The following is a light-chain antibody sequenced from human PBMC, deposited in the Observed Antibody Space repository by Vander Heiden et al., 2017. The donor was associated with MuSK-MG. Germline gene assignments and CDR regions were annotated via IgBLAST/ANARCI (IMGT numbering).Light chain of an antibody. Sequence: DIVVTQSPPPLPVTPGEPASICCTSSQCLLHSNRYNFLDWYLQKPGQSPQLLIYLGSNRASGVPDRFSGSGSGTDFTLKISRVEAEDVGVYYCKHYLPARNTFGQGTRVEIK. J-gene: IGKJ1*01. CDR3: KHYLPARNT. CDR1: QCLLHSNRYNF. CDR2: LGS. V-gene: IGKV2-28*01.